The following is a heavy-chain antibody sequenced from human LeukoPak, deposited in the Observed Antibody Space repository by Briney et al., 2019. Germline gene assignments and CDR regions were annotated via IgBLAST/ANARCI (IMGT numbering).Heavy chain of an antibody. CDR1: GFTFSSYA. CDR2: ISYDGSNK. V-gene: IGHV3-30-3*01. J-gene: IGHJ6*02. CDR3: ARELRDIVVVPAATPYYYYGMDV. D-gene: IGHD2-2*01. Sequence: GGSLRLSCAASGFTFSSYAMHWVRQAPGKGLEWVAVISYDGSNKCYADSVKGRFTISRDNSKNTLYLQMNSLRAEDTAVYYCARELRDIVVVPAATPYYYYGMDVWGQGTTVTVSS.